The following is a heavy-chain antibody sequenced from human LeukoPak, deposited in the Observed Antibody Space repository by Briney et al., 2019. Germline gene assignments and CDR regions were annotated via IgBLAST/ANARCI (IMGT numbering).Heavy chain of an antibody. Sequence: SETLSLTCTVSGGSISGYSWSWIRQPPGKGLEWIGYIYYSGSINYNPSLKSRVTMSVDPSKNQFSLKLTSVTAADTAVYFCARDAESYALGSYTPFDYWGQGTLVTVSS. CDR2: IYYSGSI. V-gene: IGHV4-59*01. CDR3: ARDAESYALGSYTPFDY. D-gene: IGHD3-10*01. J-gene: IGHJ4*02. CDR1: GGSISGYS.